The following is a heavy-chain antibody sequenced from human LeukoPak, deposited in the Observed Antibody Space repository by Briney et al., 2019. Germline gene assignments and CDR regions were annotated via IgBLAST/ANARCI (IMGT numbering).Heavy chain of an antibody. CDR2: VSGGAENT. D-gene: IGHD2-2*01. J-gene: IGHJ4*02. V-gene: IGHV3-23*01. Sequence: GGSLRLSCAASGFPFGGCGMCWVRQAPGKGLELVSTVSGGAENTHYADSVKGRHTISRDNSKNTLYLQMNSLRVEDTAVYYCARDVPPNGVVEGAMFDCWGQGTPVTVSS. CDR1: GFPFGGCG. CDR3: ARDVPPNGVVEGAMFDC.